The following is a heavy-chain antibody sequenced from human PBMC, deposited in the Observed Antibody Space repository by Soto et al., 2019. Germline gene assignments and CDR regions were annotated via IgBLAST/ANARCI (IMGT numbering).Heavy chain of an antibody. J-gene: IGHJ5*02. Sequence: ASFRVSFNACGYTFTRYYMHWVRQAPGQGLEWMGWISAYNGNTNYAQKLQGRVTMTTDTSTSTAYMELRSLRSDDTAVYYCARDSGGFATNWFDPWGQGTLVTVSS. D-gene: IGHD3-10*01. CDR1: GYTFTRYY. CDR2: ISAYNGNT. CDR3: ARDSGGFATNWFDP. V-gene: IGHV1-18*04.